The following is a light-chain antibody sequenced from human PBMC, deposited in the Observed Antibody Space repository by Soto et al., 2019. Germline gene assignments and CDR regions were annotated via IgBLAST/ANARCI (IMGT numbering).Light chain of an antibody. CDR3: QQYHSWPHT. CDR1: QSVTTN. CDR2: GAS. V-gene: IGKV3-15*01. J-gene: IGKJ2*01. Sequence: ETVLTQSPATLSVSPGERATFSCRASQSVTTNLAWYQQKPGQVPRLLIYGASTRATGIPARFSGSGSGTEFTLNISSLQSDDFASYHCQQYHSWPHTFGQGTTLEIK.